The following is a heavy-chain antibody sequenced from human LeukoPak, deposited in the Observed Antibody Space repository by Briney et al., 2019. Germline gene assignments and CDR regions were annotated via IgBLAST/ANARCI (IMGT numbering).Heavy chain of an antibody. CDR2: IYTSGST. D-gene: IGHD3-3*01. CDR3: ARATAGYYDFWSGYLGDAFDI. V-gene: IGHV4-4*07. CDR1: DGSISPYY. J-gene: IGHJ3*02. Sequence: SETLSLTCTVADGSISPYYWSWIRQPAGKGLEWIGRIYTSGSTNYNPSLKSRVTISVDTSKNQFSLKLSSVTAADTAVYYCARATAGYYDFWSGYLGDAFDIWGQGTMVTVSS.